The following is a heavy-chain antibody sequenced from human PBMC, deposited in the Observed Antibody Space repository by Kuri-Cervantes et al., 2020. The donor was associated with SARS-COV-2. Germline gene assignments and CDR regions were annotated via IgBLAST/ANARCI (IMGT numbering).Heavy chain of an antibody. D-gene: IGHD4-11*01. CDR2: IYYSGST. CDR3: ARLGPGT. J-gene: IGHJ5*02. V-gene: IGHV4-59*04. Sequence: GSLRLSCTVSGGSISSYYWSWIRQPPGKGLEWIGYIYYSGSTYYSPSLKSRVTISVDTSKNQFSLKLSSVTAADTAVYYCARLGPGTWGQGTLVTVSS. CDR1: GGSISSYY.